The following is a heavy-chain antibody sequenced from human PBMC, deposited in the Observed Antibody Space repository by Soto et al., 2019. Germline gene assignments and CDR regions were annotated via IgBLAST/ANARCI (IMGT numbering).Heavy chain of an antibody. CDR3: ARGASHSSSWYGYYYYGMDV. CDR1: GGSISSSNW. D-gene: IGHD6-13*01. CDR2: IYHSGST. J-gene: IGHJ6*02. V-gene: IGHV4-4*02. Sequence: QVQLHESGPGLVKPSATLSLTCAVSGGSISSSNWWSGVRHPPGKGLGWVGEIYHSGSTNYNPSLKSRVTISVDKSKTQFALKLSSVTAADTAVYYCARGASHSSSWYGYYYYGMDVWGQGTTVTVSS.